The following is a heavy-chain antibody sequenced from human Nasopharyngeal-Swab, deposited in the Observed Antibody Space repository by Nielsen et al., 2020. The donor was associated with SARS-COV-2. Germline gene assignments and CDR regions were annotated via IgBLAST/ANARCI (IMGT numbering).Heavy chain of an antibody. D-gene: IGHD2-15*01. CDR1: GFTFTTYW. CDR3: ARADCSGGGCYFFWFDP. CDR2: IKEDGSEK. J-gene: IGHJ5*02. Sequence: GGSLRLSCAASGFTFTTYWMTWVRQAPGKGLEWVANIKEDGSEKNYVDSVKGRFTISRDNAKNSLYLQMNSLRAEDTAVYYCARADCSGGGCYFFWFDPWGQGTPVTVSP. V-gene: IGHV3-7*03.